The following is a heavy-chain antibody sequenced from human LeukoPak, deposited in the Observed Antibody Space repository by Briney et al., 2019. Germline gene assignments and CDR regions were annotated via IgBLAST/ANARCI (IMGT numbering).Heavy chain of an antibody. V-gene: IGHV3-30-3*01. J-gene: IGHJ4*02. Sequence: GGSLRLSCAASGFTFSSYAMHWVRQAPGKGLEWVAVISYDGSNKYYADSVKGRFTISRDNSKNTLYLQMNSLRAEDTAVYYCARDRGELRFFEWLIDYWGQGTLVTVSS. CDR1: GFTFSSYA. CDR3: ARDRGELRFFEWLIDY. CDR2: ISYDGSNK. D-gene: IGHD3-3*01.